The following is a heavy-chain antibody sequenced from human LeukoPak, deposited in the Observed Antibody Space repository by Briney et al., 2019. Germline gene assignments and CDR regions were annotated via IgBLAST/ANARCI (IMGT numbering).Heavy chain of an antibody. CDR2: IYYSGST. CDR3: ATPYSGGYHGLDI. D-gene: IGHD1-26*01. CDR1: GGTISSCSKY. V-gene: IGHV4-39*01. J-gene: IGHJ3*02. Sequence: PSETLSLTCTASGGTISSCSKYWGWLRQPPGKGLVWFGSIYYSGSTYYNPSLKSRVTISVDTSKNQFSLKLNSVSAADTAVYYCATPYSGGYHGLDIWGQGTMVTVSS.